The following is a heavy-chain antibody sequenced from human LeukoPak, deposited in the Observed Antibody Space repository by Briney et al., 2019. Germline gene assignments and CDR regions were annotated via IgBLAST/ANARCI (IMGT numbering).Heavy chain of an antibody. D-gene: IGHD2-2*01. CDR1: GFTFSNNY. CDR2: IYNGGRT. V-gene: IGHV3-66*02. Sequence: PGGSLRLSCAASGFTFSNNYMSWVRQAPGKGLEWVSVIYNGGRTYHSDSVKGRFTISRDNSKNTLYLQMNSLRPEDTAVYYCEREGGLGYCSTTSCALSNWGQGTLVTVSS. CDR3: EREGGLGYCSTTSCALSN. J-gene: IGHJ4*02.